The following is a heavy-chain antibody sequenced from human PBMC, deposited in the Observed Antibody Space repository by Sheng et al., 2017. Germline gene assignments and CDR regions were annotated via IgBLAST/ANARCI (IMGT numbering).Heavy chain of an antibody. D-gene: IGHD1-1*01. CDR2: INSSGGT. J-gene: IGHJ6*03. Sequence: QLQLQESGPRLVKPSETLSLTCTVSGGSISSSLYYWGWIRQPPSGRGLEWLGEINSSGGTTYNPSLRVTMSLDTSKKQISLNLNSVTAADTAVYFCARLTLKWNPYYYFYMDVWGQGTTVTVSS. CDR3: ARLTLKWNPYYYFYMDV. CDR1: GGSISSSLYY. V-gene: IGHV4-39*07.